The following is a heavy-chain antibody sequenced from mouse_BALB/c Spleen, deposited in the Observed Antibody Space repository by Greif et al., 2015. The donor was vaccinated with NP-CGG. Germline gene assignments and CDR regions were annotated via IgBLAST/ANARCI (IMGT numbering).Heavy chain of an antibody. CDR1: GFNIKDTY. V-gene: IGHV14-3*02. CDR2: IDPANGNT. CDR3: ASLEITSWFAY. Sequence: EVQLQQSGAELVKPGASVKLSCTASGFNIKDTYMHWVKQRPEQGLEWIGRIDPANGNTKYDPKFQGKATITADTSSNTAYLQLSSLTSEDTAVYYCASLEITSWFAYWGQGTLVTVSA. D-gene: IGHD2-4*01. J-gene: IGHJ3*01.